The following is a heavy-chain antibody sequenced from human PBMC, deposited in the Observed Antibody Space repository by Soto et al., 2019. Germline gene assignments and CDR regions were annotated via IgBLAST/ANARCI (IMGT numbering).Heavy chain of an antibody. V-gene: IGHV4-31*03. CDR2: IYYSGST. CDR3: ARAHINIDYGGSYNWFDP. Sequence: SETLSLTCTVSGGSISSGGYYWSWIRQHPGKGLEWIGYIYYSGSTYYNPSLKSRVTISVDTSKNQFSLKLSSVTAADTAVYYCARAHINIDYGGSYNWFDPWGQGTLVTVSS. CDR1: GGSISSGGYY. D-gene: IGHD4-17*01. J-gene: IGHJ5*02.